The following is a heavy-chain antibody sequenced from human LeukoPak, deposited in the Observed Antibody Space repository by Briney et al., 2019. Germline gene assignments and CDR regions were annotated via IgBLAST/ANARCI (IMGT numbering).Heavy chain of an antibody. D-gene: IGHD2/OR15-2a*01. CDR1: GFTFRDQF. Sequence: GGSLRLSCTTSGFTFRDQFITWFRQAPGKGLEWVAFIRPKSDGGTAEYAASVKGRFTMSRDDSRSIAYLDMNRLKTEDTAVYYCDNRGYWGQGTLVTVSS. J-gene: IGHJ4*02. CDR2: IRPKSDGGTA. CDR3: DNRGY. V-gene: IGHV3-49*03.